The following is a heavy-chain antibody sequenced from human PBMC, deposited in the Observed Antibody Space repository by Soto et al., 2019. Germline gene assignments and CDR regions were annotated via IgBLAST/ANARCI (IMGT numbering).Heavy chain of an antibody. CDR1: GYTFTSYG. CDR2: ISAYNGNT. CDR3: ARDGLRYFDWLLGDQYGMDV. J-gene: IGHJ6*02. D-gene: IGHD3-9*01. V-gene: IGHV1-18*01. Sequence: ASVKVSCKASGYTFTSYGISWVRQAPGQGLEWMGWISAYNGNTNYAQKLQGRVTITRDTSASTAYMELSSLRFEDTAVYYCARDGLRYFDWLLGDQYGMDVWG.